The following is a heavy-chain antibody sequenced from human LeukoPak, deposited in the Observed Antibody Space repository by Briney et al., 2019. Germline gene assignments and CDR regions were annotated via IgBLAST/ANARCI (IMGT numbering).Heavy chain of an antibody. CDR3: ARSEGGYDSRYYYYYMDV. CDR2: IYYSGST. J-gene: IGHJ6*03. CDR1: GGSISSHY. V-gene: IGHV4-59*11. Sequence: PETLSLTCTVSGGSISSHYWSWIRQPPGKGLEWIGYIYYSGSTNYNPSLKSRVTISVDTSKNQFSLKLSSVTAADTAVYYCARSEGGYDSRYYYYYMDVWGKGTTVTVSS. D-gene: IGHD5-12*01.